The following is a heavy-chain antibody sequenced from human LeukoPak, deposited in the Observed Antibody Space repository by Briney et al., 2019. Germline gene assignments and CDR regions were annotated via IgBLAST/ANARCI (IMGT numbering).Heavy chain of an antibody. CDR2: IYYSGST. D-gene: IGHD6-19*01. Sequence: SEILSLTCTVSGGSISSYYWSWIRQPPGKGLEWIGYIYYSGSTNYNPSLKSRVTISVDTSKNQFSLKLSSVTAADTAVYYCARGPAVAGTHGMDVWGQGTTATVSS. CDR3: ARGPAVAGTHGMDV. CDR1: GGSISSYY. J-gene: IGHJ6*02. V-gene: IGHV4-59*01.